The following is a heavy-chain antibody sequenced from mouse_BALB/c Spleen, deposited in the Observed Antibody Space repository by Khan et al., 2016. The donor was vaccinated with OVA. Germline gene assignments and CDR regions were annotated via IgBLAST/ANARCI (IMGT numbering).Heavy chain of an antibody. CDR2: ISSGGGYT. J-gene: IGHJ3*01. CDR1: GFTFSTYG. V-gene: IGHV5-6*01. D-gene: IGHD1-1*02. CDR3: ARLAYYYDGEGFAY. Sequence: EVQLVESGADLVKPEGSLKLSCAASGFTFSTYGMSWVRQTPDKRLEWVATISSGGGYTYYPDSVQGRFTISRDNATNTPYLQMSSLKSEDTAMFYCARLAYYYDGEGFAYWGQGTLVTVSA.